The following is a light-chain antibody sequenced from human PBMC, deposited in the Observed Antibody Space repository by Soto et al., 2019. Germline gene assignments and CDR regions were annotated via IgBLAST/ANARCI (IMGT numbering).Light chain of an antibody. CDR1: QSISSRY. J-gene: IGKJ5*01. CDR3: QKYAGAPIT. CDR2: AAS. V-gene: IGKV3-20*01. Sequence: EIVLTQSPGTLSLSPGERATLSCRASQSISSRYLGWYQQKPGQAPRLLIYAASSRATGIPDRFSGSGSDTDFTLTINRVEPEDFAVYYCQKYAGAPITFGQGTRLEIK.